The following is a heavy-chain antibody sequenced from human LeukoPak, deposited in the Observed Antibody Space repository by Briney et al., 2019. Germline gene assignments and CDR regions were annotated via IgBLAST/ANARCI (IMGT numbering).Heavy chain of an antibody. Sequence: GGSLRLSCAASGFTFSSYAMHWVRQAPGKGLEWVAVISYDGSNKYYADSVKGRFTISRDNSKNTLYLQMNSLRAEDTAVYYCARGNYDFWSGYSWFDPWGQGTLATVSS. CDR2: ISYDGSNK. D-gene: IGHD3-3*01. V-gene: IGHV3-30-3*01. CDR3: ARGNYDFWSGYSWFDP. J-gene: IGHJ5*02. CDR1: GFTFSSYA.